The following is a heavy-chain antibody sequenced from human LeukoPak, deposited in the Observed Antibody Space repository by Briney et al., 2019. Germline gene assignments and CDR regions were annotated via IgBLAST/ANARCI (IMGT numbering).Heavy chain of an antibody. CDR1: GSTFSSYA. Sequence: PGGSLRLSCSASGSTFSSYAMYWVRQAPGKGLEYVSAISINGGSTYYADSVKGRFTISRDNSKNTLYLQMSSLRPEDTAVFYCVKLFTYYYGSGSFPDYWGQGTLVTVSS. D-gene: IGHD3-10*01. J-gene: IGHJ4*02. CDR2: ISINGGST. CDR3: VKLFTYYYGSGSFPDY. V-gene: IGHV3-64D*06.